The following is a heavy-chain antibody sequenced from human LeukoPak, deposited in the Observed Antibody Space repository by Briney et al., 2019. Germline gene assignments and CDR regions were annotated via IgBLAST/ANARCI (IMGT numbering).Heavy chain of an antibody. Sequence: SETLSLTCTVSAGSISSYYWSWIRQPPGKGLEGIGYIYYSGTTNYNPSLKSRVTISVDTSKNQFSLKLRSVTAADTAVYYCARARHDYYGSGSYYGYYFDYWGQGTLVTVSS. CDR2: IYYSGTT. D-gene: IGHD3-10*01. CDR3: ARARHDYYGSGSYYGYYFDY. CDR1: AGSISSYY. V-gene: IGHV4-59*01. J-gene: IGHJ4*02.